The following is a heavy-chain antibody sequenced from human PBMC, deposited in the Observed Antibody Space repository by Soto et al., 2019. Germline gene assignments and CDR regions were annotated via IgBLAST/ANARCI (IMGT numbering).Heavy chain of an antibody. Sequence: QVQLVESGGGVFQPGRSLRLSCAASGFTFSNYAMHWVRQAPGKGLEWVAVISYDGSNKYNADSVKGRFTISRDNSKNTLYLQMNSMRAEDTAVYYCARRPVTYYFDYWGHGTLVTVSS. D-gene: IGHD4-17*01. J-gene: IGHJ4*01. CDR1: GFTFSNYA. CDR3: ARRPVTYYFDY. V-gene: IGHV3-30-3*01. CDR2: ISYDGSNK.